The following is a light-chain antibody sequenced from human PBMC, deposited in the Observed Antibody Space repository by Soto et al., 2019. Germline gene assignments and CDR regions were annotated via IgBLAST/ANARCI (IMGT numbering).Light chain of an antibody. CDR1: SSNIGAGYD. CDR2: GNS. V-gene: IGLV1-40*01. CDR3: QSYDSSLSGSGV. J-gene: IGLJ3*02. Sequence: QTVVTQPPSVSGAPGQRVTISCTGSSSNIGAGYDVHWYQQLPGTAPKLLIYGNSNRPSGVPDRFSGSKSGTSASLAITGLQAEVEADYYCQSYDSSLSGSGVFGGGTKLTV.